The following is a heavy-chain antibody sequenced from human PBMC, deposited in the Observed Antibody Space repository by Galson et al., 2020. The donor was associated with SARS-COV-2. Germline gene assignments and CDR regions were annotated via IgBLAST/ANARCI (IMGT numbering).Heavy chain of an antibody. Sequence: TGGSLRLSCAASGFTFSDYEMNWVRQAPGKGLEWLSYINSISSTIYYADSVRGRFTISRDNAKKSLYLQMNSLRAEDTAVYYCARVFGSLVYGMDVWGQGTTVTVS. CDR2: INSISSTI. J-gene: IGHJ6*02. CDR1: GFTFSDYE. CDR3: ARVFGSLVYGMDV. D-gene: IGHD3-10*02. V-gene: IGHV3-48*03.